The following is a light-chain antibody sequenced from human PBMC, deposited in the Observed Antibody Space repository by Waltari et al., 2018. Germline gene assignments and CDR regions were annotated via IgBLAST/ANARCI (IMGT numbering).Light chain of an antibody. CDR1: QSVGSD. CDR3: QQYNNWPGT. CDR2: GAS. V-gene: IGKV3-15*01. J-gene: IGKJ1*01. Sequence: EIVMTQSPATLSVSPGERAPLSCRASQSVGSDLAWYHQKPGQAPRLLIYGASTRATGIPARFTGSGSGTEFSLTISSMQSEDFAVYYCQQYNNWPGTFGQGTKVEIK.